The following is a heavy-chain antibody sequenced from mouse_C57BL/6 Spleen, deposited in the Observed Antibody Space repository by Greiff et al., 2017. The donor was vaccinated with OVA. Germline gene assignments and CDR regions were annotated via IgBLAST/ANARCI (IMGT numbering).Heavy chain of an antibody. Sequence: QVQLQQPGAELVKPGASVKLSCKASGYTFTSYWMHWVKQRPGQGLEWIGMIHPNSGSTNYNEKFKSKATLTVDKSSSTAYMQLSSLTSEDSAVYYCARSGLIITTVDYFDYWGQGTTLTVSS. CDR3: ARSGLIITTVDYFDY. J-gene: IGHJ2*01. CDR2: IHPNSGST. D-gene: IGHD1-1*01. V-gene: IGHV1-64*01. CDR1: GYTFTSYW.